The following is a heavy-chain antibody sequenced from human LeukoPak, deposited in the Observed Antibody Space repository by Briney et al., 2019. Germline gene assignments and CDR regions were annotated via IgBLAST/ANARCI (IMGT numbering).Heavy chain of an antibody. CDR1: GFTFSDTY. D-gene: IGHD4-17*01. CDR2: ISPSGTDI. J-gene: IGHJ2*01. Sequence: GGSLRLSCAVSGFTFSDTYMTWIRQAPGKGLESLSYISPSGTDISYADSVKGRFTISRDNSKNTLYLQMNSLRAEDTAVYYCARDWAVTPRYFDLWGRGTLVTVSS. CDR3: ARDWAVTPRYFDL. V-gene: IGHV3-11*04.